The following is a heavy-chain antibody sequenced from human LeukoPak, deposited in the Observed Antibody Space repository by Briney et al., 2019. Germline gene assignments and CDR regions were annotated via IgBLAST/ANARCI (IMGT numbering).Heavy chain of an antibody. CDR2: IIPILGIA. V-gene: IGHV1-69*04. CDR3: AREPLRKPFDY. CDR1: GGTFSSDA. Sequence: SVKVSCKASGGTFSSDAISWERQAPGQGLEWMGRIIPILGIANYAQKFQGRVTITADKSTSTAYMELSSLRSEDTAVYYCAREPLRKPFDYWGQGTLVTVSS. J-gene: IGHJ4*02.